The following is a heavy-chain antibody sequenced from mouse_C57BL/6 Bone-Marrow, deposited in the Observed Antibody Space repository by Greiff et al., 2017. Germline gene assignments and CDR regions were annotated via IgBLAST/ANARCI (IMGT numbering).Heavy chain of an antibody. J-gene: IGHJ3*01. CDR1: GYTFTSYG. Sequence: QVQLQQSGAELVRPGASVKLSCKASGYTFTSYGISWVKQRPGQGLEWIGEIYPRSGNTYYNEKFKGKATLTADKSSSTAYMELRSLTSEDAAVYFCASPWSWFAYWGQGTLVTVSA. CDR3: ASPWSWFAY. V-gene: IGHV1-81*01. CDR2: IYPRSGNT.